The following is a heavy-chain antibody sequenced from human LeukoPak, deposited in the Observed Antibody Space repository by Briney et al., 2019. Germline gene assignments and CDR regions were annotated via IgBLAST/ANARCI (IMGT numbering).Heavy chain of an antibody. CDR1: GFTFSSYS. V-gene: IGHV3-21*01. CDR2: ISSSSSYI. CDR3: ARDSVSGYDY. J-gene: IGHJ4*02. Sequence: GGSLRLSCAASGFTFSSYSMNWVRQAPGKGLEWVSSISSSSSYIYYADSVKGRFTISRDNAKNSLYLQMNSLRAEDTAVCYCARDSVSGYDYWGQGTLVTVSS. D-gene: IGHD1-14*01.